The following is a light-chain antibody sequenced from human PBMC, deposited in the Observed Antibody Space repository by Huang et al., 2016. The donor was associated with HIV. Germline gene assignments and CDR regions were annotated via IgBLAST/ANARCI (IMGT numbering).Light chain of an antibody. Sequence: EIVLTQSPGTLSLSPGERAALSCRASQNVTSNFLAWYQQRSGQAPRLLIYGTSNRAIGIPDRFTGSGSGTDFILTINRLEPGDAAVYYCQQYVMSPVTFGGGTKVEI. CDR3: QQYVMSPVT. V-gene: IGKV3-20*01. J-gene: IGKJ4*01. CDR2: GTS. CDR1: QNVTSNF.